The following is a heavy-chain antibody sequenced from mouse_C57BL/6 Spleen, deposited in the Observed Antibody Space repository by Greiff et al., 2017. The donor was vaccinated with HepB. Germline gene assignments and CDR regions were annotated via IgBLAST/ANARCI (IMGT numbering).Heavy chain of an antibody. J-gene: IGHJ4*01. CDR3: ARYYYGSRDYAMDY. CDR1: GYTFTSYW. CDR2: IDPSDSYT. D-gene: IGHD1-1*01. V-gene: IGHV1-69*01. Sequence: VQLQQSGAELVMPGASVKLSCKASGYTFTSYWMHWVKQRPGQGLEWIGEIDPSDSYTNYNQKFKGKSTLTVDKSSSTAYMQLSSLTSEDSAVYYCARYYYGSRDYAMDYWGQGTSVTVSS.